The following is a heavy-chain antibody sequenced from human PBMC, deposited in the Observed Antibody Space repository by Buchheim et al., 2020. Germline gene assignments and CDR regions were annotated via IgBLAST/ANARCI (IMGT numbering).Heavy chain of an antibody. Sequence: QVQLVESGGGLVKPGGSLRLSCAASGFTFSDYYMSWIRQAPGKGLEWVSYISSSNTMYYADSVKGRFTISRDNAKNSLYLQMNSLRGEDTAVYYCARDTEDYIWVSYRYPDYWGQGTL. V-gene: IGHV3-11*01. D-gene: IGHD3-16*02. CDR3: ARDTEDYIWVSYRYPDY. CDR1: GFTFSDYY. J-gene: IGHJ4*02. CDR2: ISSSNTM.